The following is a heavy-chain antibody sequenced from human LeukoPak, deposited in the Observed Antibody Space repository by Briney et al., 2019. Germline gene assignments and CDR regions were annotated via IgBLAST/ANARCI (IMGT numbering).Heavy chain of an antibody. CDR3: ARGTAAGGTGGDY. Sequence: GGSLRLSCAASGFTFSSYSMNWVCQAPGKGLEWVSSISSSSSYIYYADSVKGRFTISRDNAKNSLYLQMNSLRAEDTAVYYCARGTAAGGTGGDYWGQGTLVTVSS. CDR2: ISSSSSYI. V-gene: IGHV3-21*01. D-gene: IGHD1-14*01. J-gene: IGHJ4*02. CDR1: GFTFSSYS.